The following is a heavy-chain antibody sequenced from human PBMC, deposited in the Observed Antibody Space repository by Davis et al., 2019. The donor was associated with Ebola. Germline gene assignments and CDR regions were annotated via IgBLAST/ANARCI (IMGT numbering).Heavy chain of an antibody. J-gene: IGHJ5*02. D-gene: IGHD3-3*01. CDR1: GGSIRNSDYY. V-gene: IGHV4-39*01. Sequence: SETLSLTCTVSGGSIRNSDYYWGWIRQPPGKGLECIGTIYYSGSTYYSPSLLSRVTISVDTSKNQFSLKLTSVAAADTAIYYCATTYSTTHRGWFDPWGQGTLVTVSS. CDR3: ATTYSTTHRGWFDP. CDR2: IYYSGST.